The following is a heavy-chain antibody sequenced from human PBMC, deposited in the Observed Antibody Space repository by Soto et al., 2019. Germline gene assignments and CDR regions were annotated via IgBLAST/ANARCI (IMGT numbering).Heavy chain of an antibody. CDR1: GGSISSSSYY. V-gene: IGHV4-39*01. J-gene: IGHJ4*02. D-gene: IGHD3-22*01. CDR3: ARLVKWGRYYDSSGYPQY. Sequence: SETLSLTCTVSGGSISSSSYYWGWIRQPPGKGLEWIGSIYYSGSTYYNPSLKSRVTISVDTSKNQFSLKPSSVTAADTAVYYCARLVKWGRYYDSSGYPQYWGQGTLVTVSS. CDR2: IYYSGST.